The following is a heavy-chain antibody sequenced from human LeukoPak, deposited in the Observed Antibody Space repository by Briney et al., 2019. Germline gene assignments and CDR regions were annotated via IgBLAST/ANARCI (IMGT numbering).Heavy chain of an antibody. CDR3: ARDRGSSGWYEFDY. Sequence: GGSLRLSCAASGFTSATYWMSWVRQAPGKGLEWVANIKQDGSEKYYVDSVRGRFTISRDNAKNSLYLQMNSLRAEDTAVYYCARDRGSSGWYEFDYWGQGTLVTVSS. CDR2: IKQDGSEK. CDR1: GFTSATYW. J-gene: IGHJ4*02. V-gene: IGHV3-7*01. D-gene: IGHD6-19*01.